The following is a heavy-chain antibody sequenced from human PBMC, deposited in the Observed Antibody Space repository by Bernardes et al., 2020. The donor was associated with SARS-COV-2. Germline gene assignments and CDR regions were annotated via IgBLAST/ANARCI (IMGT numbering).Heavy chain of an antibody. CDR2: ISYDGSNK. D-gene: IGHD3-9*01. V-gene: IGHV3-30*18. Sequence: GGSLRLSCAASGFTFSSYGMHWVRQAPGKGLEWVAVISYDGSNKYYADSVKGRFTISRDNSKNTLYLQMNSLRAEDTAVYYCANPVLDWAVPLGYYDILTGNGPLGMDVWGQGTTVTVSS. CDR1: GFTFSSYG. CDR3: ANPVLDWAVPLGYYDILTGNGPLGMDV. J-gene: IGHJ6*02.